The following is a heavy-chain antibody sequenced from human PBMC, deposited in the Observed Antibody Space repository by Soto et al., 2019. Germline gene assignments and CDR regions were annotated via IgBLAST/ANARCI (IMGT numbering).Heavy chain of an antibody. Sequence: ASVKVSCKASGYTFTIYGISCVVQAPLQWLDWMGWISAYNGNTNYAQKLQGRVTMTTDTSTSTAYMELRSLRSDDTAVYYCARDRGNYYDSSGYYEVYYYYYYGMDVWGQGTTVTVSS. CDR2: ISAYNGNT. J-gene: IGHJ6*02. D-gene: IGHD3-22*01. CDR1: GYTFTIYG. V-gene: IGHV1-18*01. CDR3: ARDRGNYYDSSGYYEVYYYYYYGMDV.